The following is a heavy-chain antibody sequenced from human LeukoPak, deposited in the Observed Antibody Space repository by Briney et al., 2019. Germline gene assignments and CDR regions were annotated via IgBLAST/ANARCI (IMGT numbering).Heavy chain of an antibody. Sequence: SETLSLTCAVYGGSFSGYYWSWIRQPPGKGLEWIGEINHSGSTNYNPSLKSRVTMSVDTSKNQFSLKLSSVTAADTAVYYCARGSHIVVVTAILYWGQGTLVTVSP. J-gene: IGHJ4*02. CDR1: GGSFSGYY. CDR2: INHSGST. CDR3: ARGSHIVVVTAILY. V-gene: IGHV4-34*01. D-gene: IGHD2-21*02.